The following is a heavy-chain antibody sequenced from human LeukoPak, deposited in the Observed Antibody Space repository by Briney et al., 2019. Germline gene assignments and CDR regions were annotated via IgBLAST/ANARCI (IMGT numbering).Heavy chain of an antibody. D-gene: IGHD6-19*01. J-gene: IGHJ3*02. CDR2: IISDGSST. Sequence: GGSLRLSCAASGFTFNRFWMHWVRQAPGKGLVWVSRIISDGSSTNYADSVKGRFTISRDNAKNTLYLQMNSLRAEDTALYYCAREDVDITVATSGAFDIWGQGTMVTAFS. CDR3: AREDVDITVATSGAFDI. CDR1: GFTFNRFW. V-gene: IGHV3-74*01.